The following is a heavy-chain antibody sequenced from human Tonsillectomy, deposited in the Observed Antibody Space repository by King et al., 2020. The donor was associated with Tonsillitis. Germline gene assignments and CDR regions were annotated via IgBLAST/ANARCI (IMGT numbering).Heavy chain of an antibody. CDR3: ARENKGAFDN. D-gene: IGHD1/OR15-1a*01. V-gene: IGHV4-59*08. Sequence: VQLQESGPGLVKPSATLSLTCSVSGVSINSYYWSWIRQTPGKELEWIGYMYYRGSSNYNPSLKSRVTISLDTLQNQLSLKLSSLTAADTAVYYCARENKGAFDNWGQGTMVTVSS. CDR2: MYYRGSS. J-gene: IGHJ3*02. CDR1: GVSINSYY.